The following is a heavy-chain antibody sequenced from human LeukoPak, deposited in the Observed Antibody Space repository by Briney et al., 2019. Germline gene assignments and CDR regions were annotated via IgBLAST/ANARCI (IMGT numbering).Heavy chain of an antibody. V-gene: IGHV3-9*01. CDR3: AKDISYDSSRYFDY. CDR2: ISWNSGSI. J-gene: IGHJ4*02. Sequence: GGSLRLSCAASGFTFDDYAMHWVRQAPGKGLEWVSGISWNSGSIGYADSVKGRSTISRDNAKNSLYLQMNSLRAEDTALYYCAKDISYDSSRYFDYWGQGTLVTVSS. CDR1: GFTFDDYA. D-gene: IGHD3-22*01.